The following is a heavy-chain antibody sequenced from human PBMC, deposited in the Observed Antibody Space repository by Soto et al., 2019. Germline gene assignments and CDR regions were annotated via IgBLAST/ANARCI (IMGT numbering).Heavy chain of an antibody. CDR3: ARVPVVPAAMVPTLNNWCDP. D-gene: IGHD2-2*01. Sequence: GGSLRLSCAASGFTFSSYSMNWVRQAPGKGLEWVSSISSSSSYIYYADSVKGRFTISRDNAKNSLYLQMNSLRVEDAAVYYWARVPVVPAAMVPTLNNWCDPWGQGTLVTVSS. J-gene: IGHJ5*02. CDR1: GFTFSSYS. V-gene: IGHV3-21*01. CDR2: ISSSSSYI.